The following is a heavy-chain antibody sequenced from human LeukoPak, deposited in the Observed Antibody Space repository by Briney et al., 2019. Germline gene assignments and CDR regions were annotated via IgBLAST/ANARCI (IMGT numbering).Heavy chain of an antibody. Sequence: SVTLSCKASGGTFSSYAISWVRLAPGQGLEWMGVIIPIFGTANYAQKFQGSVTITGDASTSTAYMDLSSLRSEDTAVYYCARDFSPSPSSSGWYDYWGQGTLVTVSS. CDR2: IIPIFGTA. V-gene: IGHV1-69*13. CDR3: ARDFSPSPSSSGWYDY. CDR1: GGTFSSYA. D-gene: IGHD6-19*01. J-gene: IGHJ4*02.